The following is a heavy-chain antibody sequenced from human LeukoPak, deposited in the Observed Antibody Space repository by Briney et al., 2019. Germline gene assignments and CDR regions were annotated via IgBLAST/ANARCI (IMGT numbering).Heavy chain of an antibody. V-gene: IGHV1-69*06. Sequence: GGSVRVSCKASGGTFSSYAISWVRQAPGQGLEWMGGIIPIFGTANYAETVKGRVTITADKSTSTAYMELSSLRSEDTAVYYCARVGSYYYDSSGPRDAFDIWGQGTMVTVSS. CDR2: IIPIFGTA. CDR3: ARVGSYYYDSSGPRDAFDI. CDR1: GGTFSSYA. J-gene: IGHJ3*02. D-gene: IGHD3-22*01.